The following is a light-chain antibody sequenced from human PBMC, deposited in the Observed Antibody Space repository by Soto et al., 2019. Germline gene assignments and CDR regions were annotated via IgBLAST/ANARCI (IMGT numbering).Light chain of an antibody. CDR1: QSVSSN. V-gene: IGKV3-11*01. Sequence: EIVLTQSPATLSLSPGERATLSCRASQSVSSNLAWYQQKPGQAPRLLIYDASNRATDIPARFSGSGSGTDFTLTISSLEPEDFATYYCQYLNSFPLTFGGGTKVEIK. CDR2: DAS. J-gene: IGKJ4*01. CDR3: QYLNSFPLT.